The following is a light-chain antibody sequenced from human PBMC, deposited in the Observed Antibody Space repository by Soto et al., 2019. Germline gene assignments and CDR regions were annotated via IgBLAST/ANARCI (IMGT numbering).Light chain of an antibody. CDR2: GAS. J-gene: IGKJ1*01. Sequence: EIVLTHSPGTLSLSPCESAALSCSASQSVSSTYLAWYQQRPGQAPRLLIYGASSRVTGIPDRFSGSGSGTDFTLTISRLEPEDFAVYYCQQYATSRWTFGQGTKVDNK. CDR3: QQYATSRWT. CDR1: QSVSSTY. V-gene: IGKV3-20*01.